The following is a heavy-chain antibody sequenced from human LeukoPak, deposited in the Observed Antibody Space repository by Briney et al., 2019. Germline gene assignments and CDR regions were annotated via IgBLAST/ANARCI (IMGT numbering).Heavy chain of an antibody. V-gene: IGHV1-18*01. CDR1: GYTFTSYG. Sequence: GASVKVSCKASGYTFTSYGISWVRQAPGQGLEWMGWISAYNGNTNYAQKLQGRVTMTTDTSTNTAYMELRSLTSDDTAVYYCARDLGLDTTMIFFDYWGQGTLVTVSS. CDR2: ISAYNGNT. J-gene: IGHJ4*02. D-gene: IGHD5-18*01. CDR3: ARDLGLDTTMIFFDY.